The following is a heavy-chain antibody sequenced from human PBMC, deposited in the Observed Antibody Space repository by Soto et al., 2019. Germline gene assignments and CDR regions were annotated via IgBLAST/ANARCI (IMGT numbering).Heavy chain of an antibody. CDR3: ATTYYYDSSVGWYFDY. CDR2: IYPSDSDT. V-gene: IGHV5-51*01. CDR1: GYSFSTYW. Sequence: PGESLKISCKGSGYSFSTYWIGWVRQMPGKGLEWMGIIYPSDSDTRYSPSFQGQVTISADKSISTAYLQWSSLKASDTAMYYCATTYYYDSSVGWYFDYWGQGTVVTVSS. J-gene: IGHJ4*02. D-gene: IGHD3-22*01.